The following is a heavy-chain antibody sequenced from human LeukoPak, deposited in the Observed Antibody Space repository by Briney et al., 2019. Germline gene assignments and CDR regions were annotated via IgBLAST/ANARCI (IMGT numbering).Heavy chain of an antibody. J-gene: IGHJ4*02. CDR1: GFTFSDYY. V-gene: IGHV3-11*01. D-gene: IGHD2-2*01. CDR3: AKGVVPAAHGPFDY. Sequence: PGGSLRLSCAASGFTFSDYYMSWIRQAPGKGLEWVSYISSSGSTIYYADSVKGRFTISRDNSKNTLYLQMNSLRAEDTAVYYCAKGVVPAAHGPFDYWGQGTLVTVSS. CDR2: ISSSGSTI.